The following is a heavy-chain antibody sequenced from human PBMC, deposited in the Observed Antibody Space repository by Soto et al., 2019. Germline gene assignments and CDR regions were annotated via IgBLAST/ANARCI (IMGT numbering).Heavy chain of an antibody. CDR1: GFTFSNFA. CDR2: IGGSGGYV. J-gene: IGHJ4*02. V-gene: IGHV3-23*01. D-gene: IGHD6-13*01. Sequence: EVQLLESGGDLVQPGGSLRLSCVASGFTFSNFAMSWVRQAPGKGPEWVSAIGGSGGYVFYADSVRGRFTISRDDSKNAVHLQMNSRRAEDTAVYYCAKDPVCCHSCSLYYYFYNWGQGTLVTGPS. CDR3: AKDPVCCHSCSLYYYFYN.